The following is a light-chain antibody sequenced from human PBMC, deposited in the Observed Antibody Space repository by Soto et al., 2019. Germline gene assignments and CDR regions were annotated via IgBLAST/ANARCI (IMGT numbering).Light chain of an antibody. J-gene: IGLJ3*02. Sequence: QSVVTQEPSLTVSPGGTVTLTCGSSTGAVTSGHYPYWFQQRPGQAPKTLIYDANNKYPWTPARFSGSLFGGKATLTLSGAQPEDEAEYYCLLQFSEIRVFGGGTKLTVL. V-gene: IGLV7-46*01. CDR2: DAN. CDR1: TGAVTSGHY. CDR3: LLQFSEIRV.